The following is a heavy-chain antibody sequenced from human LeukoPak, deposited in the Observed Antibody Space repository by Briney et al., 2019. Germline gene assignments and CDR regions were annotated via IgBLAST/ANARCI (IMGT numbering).Heavy chain of an antibody. CDR2: INPSGGST. CDR1: GYTFTSYY. Sequence: GASVKVSCKASGYTFTSYYVHWVRQAPGQGLEWMGIINPSGGSTSYAQKFQGRVTMTRDTSTSTVYMELSSLRSEDTAVYYCARDQGGGPHLDYWGQGTLVTVSS. V-gene: IGHV1-46*01. J-gene: IGHJ4*02. D-gene: IGHD2-15*01. CDR3: ARDQGGGPHLDY.